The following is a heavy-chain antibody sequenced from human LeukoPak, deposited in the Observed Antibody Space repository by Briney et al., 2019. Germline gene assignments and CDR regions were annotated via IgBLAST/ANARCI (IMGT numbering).Heavy chain of an antibody. J-gene: IGHJ6*03. D-gene: IGHD3-10*01. CDR1: GFTFSSYE. CDR3: ARDGYHYYGSGTYFGYYYMDV. Sequence: GGSLRLSCAASGFTFSSYEMNWVRQAPGKGLEWVSYISGSGSAIYYADSVKGRFTISRDNAKNSLYLQMNSLRAEDTAVYYCARDGYHYYGSGTYFGYYYMDVWGKGTTVTISS. V-gene: IGHV3-48*03. CDR2: ISGSGSAI.